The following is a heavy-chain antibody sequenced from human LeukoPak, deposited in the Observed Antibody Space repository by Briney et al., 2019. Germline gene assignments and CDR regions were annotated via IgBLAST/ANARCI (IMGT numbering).Heavy chain of an antibody. Sequence: GGSLRLSCAASGFTFSNYAMNWVRQAPGKGLEWVSSISGSGGNTYYADSVKGRFTISRDNSKNTLYLQMNSLRAEDTAVYYCAKSGGLTYSSSLLYYMDVWGKGTTVTVSS. J-gene: IGHJ6*03. CDR1: GFTFSNYA. D-gene: IGHD6-6*01. CDR3: AKSGGLTYSSSLLYYMDV. V-gene: IGHV3-23*01. CDR2: ISGSGGNT.